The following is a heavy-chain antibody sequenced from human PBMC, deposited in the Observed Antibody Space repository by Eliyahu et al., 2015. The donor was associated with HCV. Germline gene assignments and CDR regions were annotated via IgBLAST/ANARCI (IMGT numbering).Heavy chain of an antibody. J-gene: IGHJ5*02. Sequence: EVQLVESGGGLVQPGGSLRLSCAASGFXFSSCSMNWVRQAPGKGLEWVSYIXSSSSSTIYYADSVKGRFTISRDNAKNSLYLQMNSLRAEDTAVYYCAREPPVAGLGVFDPWGQGTLVTVSS. D-gene: IGHD6-19*01. CDR2: IXSSSSSTI. V-gene: IGHV3-48*01. CDR1: GFXFSSCS. CDR3: AREPPVAGLGVFDP.